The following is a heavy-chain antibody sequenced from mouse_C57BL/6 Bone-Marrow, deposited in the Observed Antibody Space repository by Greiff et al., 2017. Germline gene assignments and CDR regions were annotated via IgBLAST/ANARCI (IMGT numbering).Heavy chain of an antibody. J-gene: IGHJ2*01. D-gene: IGHD2-5*01. V-gene: IGHV1-22*01. Sequence: EVQLQQSGPELVKPGASVKMSCKASGYTFTDYNMHWVKQSHGKSLEWIGYINPNNGGTSYNQKFKGKATLTVNKSSSTAYMELRSLTSEDSAVYYCASPAPYYSTYANYWGQGTTLTVSS. CDR2: INPNNGGT. CDR3: ASPAPYYSTYANY. CDR1: GYTFTDYN.